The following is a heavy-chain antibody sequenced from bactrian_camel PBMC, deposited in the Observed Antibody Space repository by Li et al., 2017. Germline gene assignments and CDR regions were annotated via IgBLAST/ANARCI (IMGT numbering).Heavy chain of an antibody. CDR1: GFTFNKHW. Sequence: QLVESGGGLVQPGGSLRLSCAADGFTFNKHWMYWVRRAPGKGLEWVSTIGRSGPRTNYADSVKGRFSISRDNAKNTVYLQINNLKPEDTAVYYCVTAQPVAGDFAYWGQGTQVTVS. CDR2: IGRSGPRT. V-gene: IGHV3S25*01. J-gene: IGHJ6*01. D-gene: IGHD6*01. CDR3: VTAQPVAGDFAY.